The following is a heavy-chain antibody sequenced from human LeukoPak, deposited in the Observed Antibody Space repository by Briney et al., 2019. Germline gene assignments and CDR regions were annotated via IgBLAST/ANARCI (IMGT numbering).Heavy chain of an antibody. CDR3: ARSLVDTAMVDY. CDR2: VYNSGNS. Sequence: SETLSLTCTVSGGSISGYYWSWIRQPPGKGLEWIGYVYNSGNSDYNPSLKSRVSISVDTSKNQLSLKLSSVTAADTAVYYCARSLVDTAMVDYWGQGTLVTVSS. V-gene: IGHV4-59*01. J-gene: IGHJ4*02. D-gene: IGHD5-18*01. CDR1: GGSISGYY.